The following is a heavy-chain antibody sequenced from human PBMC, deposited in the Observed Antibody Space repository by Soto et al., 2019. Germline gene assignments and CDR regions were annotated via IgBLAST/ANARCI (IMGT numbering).Heavy chain of an antibody. D-gene: IGHD2-2*01. CDR3: AAEGVVPAAINYYYYGMDV. CDR2: IVVGSGNT. J-gene: IGHJ6*02. Sequence: SVKVSCKASGFTFTSSAVQWVRQARGQRLEWIGWIVVGSGNTNYAQKFQERVTITRDMSTSTAYMELSSLRSEDTAVYYCAAEGVVPAAINYYYYGMDVWGQGTTVTSP. CDR1: GFTFTSSA. V-gene: IGHV1-58*01.